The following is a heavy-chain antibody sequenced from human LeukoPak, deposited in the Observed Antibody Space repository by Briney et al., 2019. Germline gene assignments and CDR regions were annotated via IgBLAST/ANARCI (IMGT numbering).Heavy chain of an antibody. V-gene: IGHV4-59*01. D-gene: IGHD2-15*01. CDR1: GGSISSYY. CDR3: ARVVVAATPYFDY. J-gene: IGHJ4*02. CDR2: IYYSGST. Sequence: SETLSLTCTVSGGSISSYYWSWIRQPPGKGLEWIGYIYYSGSTNYNPSLKSRVTISVDTSKNQFFLKLSSVTAADTAVYYCARVVVAATPYFDYWGQGTLVTVSS.